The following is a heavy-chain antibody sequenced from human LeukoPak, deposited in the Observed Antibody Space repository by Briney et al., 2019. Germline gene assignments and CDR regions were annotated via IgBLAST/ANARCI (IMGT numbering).Heavy chain of an antibody. J-gene: IGHJ4*02. D-gene: IGHD3-10*01. V-gene: IGHV1-2*02. CDR2: INPNSGGT. CDR1: GYTFTGYY. CDR3: ARDITIVRGVIGGY. Sequence: GASVRVSCKASGYTFTGYYMHWVQQAPGQGLEWMGWINPNSGGTNYAQKFQGRVTMTRDTSISTAYMELSRLRSDDTAVYYCARDITIVRGVIGGYWGQGTLVTVSS.